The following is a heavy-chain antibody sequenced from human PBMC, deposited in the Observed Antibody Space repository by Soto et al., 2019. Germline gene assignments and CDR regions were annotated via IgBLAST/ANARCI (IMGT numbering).Heavy chain of an antibody. CDR3: ARGGAVLSRQFDN. V-gene: IGHV4-30-4*01. CDR2: IYYSGST. J-gene: IGHJ4*02. D-gene: IGHD2-2*01. Sequence: SETLSLTCTVSGGSISRVDYYWSWVRQSPGKGLEWIGYIYYSGSTYYKPSLESRVTISADTSKNQFSLSLNSLTAADTAVYYCARGGAVLSRQFDNWGQGTPVTV. CDR1: GGSISRVDYY.